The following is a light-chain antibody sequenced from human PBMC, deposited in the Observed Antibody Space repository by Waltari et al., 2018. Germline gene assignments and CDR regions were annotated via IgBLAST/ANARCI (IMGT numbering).Light chain of an antibody. CDR3: AAWDDSLIGPV. CDR1: SSNIGSNT. Sequence: QSVLTKSPSTSGTPGQKVTISCSGSSSNIGSNTVNWYQQLPGTAPKLLIYGNNQRPSGVPDRFSGSKSGTSASLAISGLQSEDEADYYCAAWDDSLIGPVFGGGTKLTVL. CDR2: GNN. V-gene: IGLV1-44*01. J-gene: IGLJ3*02.